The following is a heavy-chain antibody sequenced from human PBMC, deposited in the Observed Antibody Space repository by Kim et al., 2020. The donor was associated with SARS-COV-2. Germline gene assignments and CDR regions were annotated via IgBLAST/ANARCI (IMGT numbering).Heavy chain of an antibody. J-gene: IGHJ3*02. CDR3: ARGSGWYFRAFDI. Sequence: SETLSLTCTVSGGSISSYYWSWIRQPPGKGLEWIGYIYYIGNTNYNPSLKSRVTISVETSKNQFSLKLNSVTAADTAVYYCARGSGWYFRAFDIWGQGTMV. CDR2: IYYIGNT. V-gene: IGHV4-59*01. CDR1: GGSISSYY. D-gene: IGHD6-19*01.